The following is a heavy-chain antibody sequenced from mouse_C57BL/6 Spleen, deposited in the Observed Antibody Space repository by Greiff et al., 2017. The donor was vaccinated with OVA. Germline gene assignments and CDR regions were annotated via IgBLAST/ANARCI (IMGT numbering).Heavy chain of an antibody. J-gene: IGHJ3*01. CDR1: GFNIKDDY. V-gene: IGHV14-4*01. D-gene: IGHD1-1*01. CDR3: TTPSDGSS. CDR2: IDPENGDT. Sequence: VQLQQSGAELVRPGASVKLSCTASGFNIKDDYMHWVKQRPEQGLEWIGWIDPENGDTEYASKFQGKATITADTSSNTAYLQLSSLTSEDTAVYYCTTPSDGSSWGQGTLVTVSA.